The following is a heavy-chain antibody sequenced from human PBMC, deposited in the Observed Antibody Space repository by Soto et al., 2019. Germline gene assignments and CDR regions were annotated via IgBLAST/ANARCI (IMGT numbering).Heavy chain of an antibody. Sequence: QVQLVQSGTEVKKSGASVNVSCKAFGYTFTSYGVSWVRQVPGQGLEWLGWISAFNGDTQYAQTMKGRLTVTTDKSTTTVHMELRSLTPADKAVYYCTREAGWQRMVPYDWGQGTLVTVS. CDR1: GYTFTSYG. V-gene: IGHV1-18*04. CDR3: TREAGWQRMVPYD. CDR2: ISAFNGDT. D-gene: IGHD6-25*01. J-gene: IGHJ4*02.